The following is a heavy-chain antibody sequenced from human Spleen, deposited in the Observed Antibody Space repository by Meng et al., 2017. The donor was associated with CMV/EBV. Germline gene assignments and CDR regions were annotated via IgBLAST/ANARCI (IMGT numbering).Heavy chain of an antibody. CDR3: ARVYYDTSGSSHYFDF. CDR2: INPDSGGT. D-gene: IGHD3-22*01. J-gene: IGHJ4*02. CDR1: GYTFTAYY. V-gene: IGHV1-2*02. Sequence: ASVKVSCKASGYTFTAYYIHWVRQAPGQGLEWMGWINPDSGGTTYAQTFQGRVTMTRDTSINTAYMELSRLRSDDTAVYYCARVYYDTSGSSHYFDFWGQGTLVTVSS.